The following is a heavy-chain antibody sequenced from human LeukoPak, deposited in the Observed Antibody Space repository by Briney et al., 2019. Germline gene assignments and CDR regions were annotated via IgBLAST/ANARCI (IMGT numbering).Heavy chain of an antibody. V-gene: IGHV3-48*02. CDR3: GRALYRGFDY. D-gene: IGHD1-26*01. Sequence: GGSLRLSCAASGFTFSSYWMHWVRQAPGKGLEWVSHITASGTAMFYADSVKGRFTISRDNAKNSLYLQMNSLRDEDTAVYYCGRALYRGFDYWGQGTLVTVSS. CDR1: GFTFSSYW. CDR2: ITASGTAM. J-gene: IGHJ4*02.